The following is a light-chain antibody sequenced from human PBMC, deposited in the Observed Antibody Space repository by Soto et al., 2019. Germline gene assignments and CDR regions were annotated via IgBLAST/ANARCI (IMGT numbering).Light chain of an antibody. J-gene: IGKJ5*01. CDR3: QQYGSSPFT. CDR1: QSVSRSY. Sequence: EIVLTQSPGNLSLSPGERATLSCRASQSVSRSYLAWYQQKPGQAPRLLIYGASSRATGIPDRFSGSGSGTDFTLTISRLEPEDFAVYYCQQYGSSPFTFGQGTRLEIK. CDR2: GAS. V-gene: IGKV3-20*01.